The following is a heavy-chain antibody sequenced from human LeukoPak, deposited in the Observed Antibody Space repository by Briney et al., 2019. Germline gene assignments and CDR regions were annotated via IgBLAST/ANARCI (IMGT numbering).Heavy chain of an antibody. CDR2: IYYSGST. J-gene: IGHJ4*02. Sequence: PSETLSLTCTVSGGSISSYYWSWIRQPPGKGLEWIGYIYYSGSTNYNPSLKSRVTISVDTSKNQFSLKLSSETAADTAVYYCARWSGSYYGVFDYWGQGTLVTVSS. CDR3: ARWSGSYYGVFDY. CDR1: GGSISSYY. V-gene: IGHV4-59*08. D-gene: IGHD1-26*01.